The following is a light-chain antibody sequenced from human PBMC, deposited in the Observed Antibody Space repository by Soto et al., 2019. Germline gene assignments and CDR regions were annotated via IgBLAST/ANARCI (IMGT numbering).Light chain of an antibody. CDR1: QSVGSD. V-gene: IGKV3D-15*01. CDR2: AIF. Sequence: EIVMTQSPATLSVSPGERATLSCRASQSVGSDLAWYQQKPGQAPRLVIFAIFTRATGVPTRISGSGSGTEFTLTISILHSEAFAFYYCQQNNCRPRTFGQGTKVEIK. J-gene: IGKJ1*01. CDR3: QQNNCRPRT.